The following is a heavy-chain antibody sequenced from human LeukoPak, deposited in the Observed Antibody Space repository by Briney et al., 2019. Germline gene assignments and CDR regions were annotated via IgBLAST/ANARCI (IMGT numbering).Heavy chain of an antibody. CDR3: ARSREDCDGDCPNWFDS. V-gene: IGHV4-59*11. CDR1: RGSIRSHY. D-gene: IGHD2-21*02. J-gene: IGHJ5*01. Sequence: SETLSLTCTVPRGSIRSHYWSWLRQPPGKGLEWIAYIYYSGSLNNNPSLKSRVTISIDTYKRQFYLKLSSVTAADRAVYYCARSREDCDGDCPNWFDSWGQGTLVTVSS. CDR2: IYYSGSL.